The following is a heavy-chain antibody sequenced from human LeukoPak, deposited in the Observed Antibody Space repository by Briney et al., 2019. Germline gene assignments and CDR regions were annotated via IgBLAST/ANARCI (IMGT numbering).Heavy chain of an antibody. CDR2: ISWNSGSI. CDR1: GFTFDDFA. J-gene: IGHJ4*02. D-gene: IGHD6-19*01. V-gene: IGHV3-9*01. CDR3: ASDPSGYSSGWYAY. Sequence: GRSLRLSCAASGFTFDDFAMHWVRQAPGKGLEWVSGISWNSGSIGYADSVKGRFTISRDNAKNSLYLQMNSLRVEDTALYYCASDPSGYSSGWYAYWGQGTLVTVSS.